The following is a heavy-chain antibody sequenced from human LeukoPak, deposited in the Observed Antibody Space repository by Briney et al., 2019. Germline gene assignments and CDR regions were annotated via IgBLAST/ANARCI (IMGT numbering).Heavy chain of an antibody. Sequence: GGSLRLSCVASGFTFSSYGMSWVRQAPGKGLEWVSAIVGSGGSTNYAGSVKGRFTISRDNSKNTLYLQMNSLRDEDTALYYCARNGRRTTVTSDVWGQGTLVTVSS. CDR3: ARNGRRTTVTSDV. V-gene: IGHV3-23*01. CDR1: GFTFSSYG. J-gene: IGHJ4*02. CDR2: IVGSGGST. D-gene: IGHD4-17*01.